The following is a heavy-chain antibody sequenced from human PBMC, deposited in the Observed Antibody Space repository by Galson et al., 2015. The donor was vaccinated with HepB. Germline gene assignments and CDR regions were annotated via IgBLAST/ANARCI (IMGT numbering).Heavy chain of an antibody. CDR3: AKDRGSGSYGSDY. V-gene: IGHV3-48*01. Sequence: SLRLSCAASGFTFSSYSMNWVRQAPGKGLEWVSYISSSSSTIYYADSVKGRFTISRDNAKNSLYLQMNSLRAEDTAVYYCAKDRGSGSYGSDYWGQGTLVTVSS. CDR2: ISSSSSTI. J-gene: IGHJ4*02. CDR1: GFTFSSYS. D-gene: IGHD1-26*01.